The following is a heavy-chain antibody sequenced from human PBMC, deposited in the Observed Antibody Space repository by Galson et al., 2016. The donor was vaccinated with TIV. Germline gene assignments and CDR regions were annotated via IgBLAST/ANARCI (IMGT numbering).Heavy chain of an antibody. D-gene: IGHD2/OR15-2a*01. V-gene: IGHV1-69*13. CDR2: IIPIFGIA. Sequence: SVKVSCKASGVTFSSFAISWVRQAPGQGLEWVGRIIPIFGIANNAQKFQGRVTITADESTSTAYMELSSLTSEGTAVYYCARDYPVSYFWYFVLWGRGTLATVSS. CDR3: ARDYPVSYFWYFVL. CDR1: GVTFSSFA. J-gene: IGHJ2*01.